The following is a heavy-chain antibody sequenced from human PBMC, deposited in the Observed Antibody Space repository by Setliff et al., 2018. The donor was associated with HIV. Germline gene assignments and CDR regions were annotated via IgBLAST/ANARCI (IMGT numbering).Heavy chain of an antibody. Sequence: SETLSLTCTVPGGPFSSSTYSWGWIRQPQGLGLEWIGSIHSSGTTYYNPYLKSSVAISGDTSRSQFSLKLRSVTAEDQAVYYCAKEGGYCSGDTCFGFDYWGQGTLVTVSS. CDR2: IHSSGTT. CDR3: AKEGGYCSGDTCFGFDY. D-gene: IGHD2-15*01. V-gene: IGHV4-39*02. CDR1: GGPFSSSTYS. J-gene: IGHJ4*02.